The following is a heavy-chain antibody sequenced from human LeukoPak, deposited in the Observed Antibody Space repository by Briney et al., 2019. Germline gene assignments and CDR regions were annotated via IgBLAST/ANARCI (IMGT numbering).Heavy chain of an antibody. CDR1: GGTFSSYA. D-gene: IGHD2-15*01. J-gene: IGHJ6*03. Sequence: GASVNVSCKASGGTFSSYAISWVRQAPGQGLEWMGGIIPIFGTANYAQKFQGRVTITADKSTSTAYMELSSLRSEDTAVYYCARVVVAPSYYYYYYMDVWGKGTTVTVSS. V-gene: IGHV1-69*06. CDR2: IIPIFGTA. CDR3: ARVVVAPSYYYYYYMDV.